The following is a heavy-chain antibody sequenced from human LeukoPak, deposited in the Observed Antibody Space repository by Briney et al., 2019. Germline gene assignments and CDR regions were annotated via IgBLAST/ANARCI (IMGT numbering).Heavy chain of an antibody. CDR3: ARGYDYGDYVGDFDY. CDR2: ITTYNGNT. D-gene: IGHD4-17*01. J-gene: IGHJ4*02. CDR1: GYTFTSYP. V-gene: IGHV1-18*01. Sequence: GASVKVSCKGSGYTFTSYPISWVRQAPGQGLEWMGWITTYNGNTKYAQKPQGRVTMTTDTSTSTVYMDLRGLRSDDTAAYYCARGYDYGDYVGDFDYWGQRTLVTVSS.